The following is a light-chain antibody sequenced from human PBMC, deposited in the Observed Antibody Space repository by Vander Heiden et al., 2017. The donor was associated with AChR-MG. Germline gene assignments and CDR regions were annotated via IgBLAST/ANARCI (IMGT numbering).Light chain of an antibody. CDR1: SIGRKA. CDR3: QVWDNTRDENYYV. Sequence: YVLTQPPSVSVAPGETARITCGGNSIGRKAVNWYQQKPGQAPVLVVYDDNARPSGIPERFSGSNSGNTATLTISRVEAGDEAGYYCQVWDNTRDENYYVFGAGTRVTGL. J-gene: IGLJ1*01. V-gene: IGLV3-21*02. CDR2: DDN.